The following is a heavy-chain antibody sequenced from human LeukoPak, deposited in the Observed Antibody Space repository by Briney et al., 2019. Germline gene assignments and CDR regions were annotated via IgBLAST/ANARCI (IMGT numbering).Heavy chain of an antibody. J-gene: IGHJ4*02. V-gene: IGHV4-34*01. CDR3: ARGAPPPTYYYDSSGYYYFDY. Sequence: SETLSLTCAVYGGSFSGYYWSWIRQPPGKGLEWIGEINHSGSTNYNPSLKSRVTISVDTSKNQFSLKLSSVTAPATAVYYCARGAPPPTYYYDSSGYYYFDYWGQGTLVTVSS. D-gene: IGHD3-22*01. CDR1: GGSFSGYY. CDR2: INHSGST.